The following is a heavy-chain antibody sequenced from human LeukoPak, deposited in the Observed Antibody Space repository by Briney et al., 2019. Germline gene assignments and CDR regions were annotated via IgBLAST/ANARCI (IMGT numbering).Heavy chain of an antibody. Sequence: GGSLRLSCAASGFTFEEFAMFWVRQAPGKGLEWVSFISWDGSYTSYGDSVRSRFTVSRDNRKSSLYLQMNSLTPEDTALYYCAKCPANGYNPPDGWGQGTLVIVSS. CDR1: GFTFEEFA. V-gene: IGHV3-43*01. CDR2: ISWDGSYT. J-gene: IGHJ4*02. D-gene: IGHD5-24*01. CDR3: AKCPANGYNPPDG.